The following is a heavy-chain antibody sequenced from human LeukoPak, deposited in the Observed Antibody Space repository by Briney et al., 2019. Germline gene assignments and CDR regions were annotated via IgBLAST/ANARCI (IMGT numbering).Heavy chain of an antibody. CDR1: GRSFSGYY. CDR2: INHSGST. D-gene: IGHD4-17*01. V-gene: IGHV4-34*01. Sequence: SETLSLTCAVHGRSFSGYYWSLIRQPPGKGLEWIGEINHSGSTNYNPSLKSRVTISVDTSKNQFSLKLSSVTAADTAVYYCARVAAEGLRHFDYWGQGTLVTVSS. CDR3: ARVAAEGLRHFDY. J-gene: IGHJ4*02.